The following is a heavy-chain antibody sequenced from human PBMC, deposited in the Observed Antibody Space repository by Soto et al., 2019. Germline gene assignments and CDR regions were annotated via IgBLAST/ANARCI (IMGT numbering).Heavy chain of an antibody. J-gene: IGHJ4*02. Sequence: GSLRLSCEASGFTFSGFDMHWVRQPTGKGLGWVSSIGTAGDTYYAVSVKGRFTISRDNAKNSLSLQRNSLRAGDMAVYFCAKSQEIGTHFFDSWGQGTQVTVSS. D-gene: IGHD6-13*01. CDR2: IGTAGDT. CDR3: AKSQEIGTHFFDS. V-gene: IGHV3-13*01. CDR1: GFTFSGFD.